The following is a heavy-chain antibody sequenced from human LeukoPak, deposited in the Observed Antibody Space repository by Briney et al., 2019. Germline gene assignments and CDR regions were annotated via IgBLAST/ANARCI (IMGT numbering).Heavy chain of an antibody. D-gene: IGHD2-8*01. V-gene: IGHV7-4-1*02. CDR3: ASFFCTSGLCYYY. Sequence: ASVKVSCKASGYTFSSYVMNWVRQAPGQGLAWMGWINTNTGNPTYAQGFTGRFVFSLDTSDNTAYLQISSLQAEDTAVYYCASFFCTSGLCYYYWGQGTLVTVSS. J-gene: IGHJ4*02. CDR1: GYTFSSYV. CDR2: INTNTGNP.